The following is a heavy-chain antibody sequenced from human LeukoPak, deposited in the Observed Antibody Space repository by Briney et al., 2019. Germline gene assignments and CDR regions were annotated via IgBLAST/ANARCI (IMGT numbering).Heavy chain of an antibody. Sequence: PSETLSLTCTVSGGSISSGGYYWSWIRQHPGKGLEWIGYIYYSGSTYYNPSLKSRVTISVDTSKNQFSLKLSSVTAADTAVYYWGRARGGGDYVGSGSYYPNYYYYGMDVWGQGTTVTVSS. V-gene: IGHV4-31*03. J-gene: IGHJ6*02. CDR1: GGSISSGGYY. D-gene: IGHD3-10*01. CDR3: GRARGGGDYVGSGSYYPNYYYYGMDV. CDR2: IYYSGST.